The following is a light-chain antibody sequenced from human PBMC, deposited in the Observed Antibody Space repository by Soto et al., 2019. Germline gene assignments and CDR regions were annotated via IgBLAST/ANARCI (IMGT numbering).Light chain of an antibody. CDR1: SGHSSYA. CDR2: LNSDGSH. V-gene: IGLV4-69*01. CDR3: QTWGTGIPWV. J-gene: IGLJ3*02. Sequence: QLVLTQSPSTSASLGASVKLTCTLSSGHSSYAIAWHQQQPEKGPRYLMKLNSDGSHSKGDGIPDRFSGSSSGAESYLTISSLQSEDEADYYCQTWGTGIPWVFGGGTKLTVL.